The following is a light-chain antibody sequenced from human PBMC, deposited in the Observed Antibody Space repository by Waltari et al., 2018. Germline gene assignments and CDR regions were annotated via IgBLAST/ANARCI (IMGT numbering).Light chain of an antibody. CDR2: DAS. CDR1: EDISNH. J-gene: IGKJ3*01. Sequence: DIQMTQSPSSLSASVGDRVTITCQASEDISNHLVWFQQKPGQAPKLLIFDASSLQPGVPSRFRGSGFGTHFTFTISSLQPEDFATFYCQQFHDLPFTFGPGTTVDIK. CDR3: QQFHDLPFT. V-gene: IGKV1-33*01.